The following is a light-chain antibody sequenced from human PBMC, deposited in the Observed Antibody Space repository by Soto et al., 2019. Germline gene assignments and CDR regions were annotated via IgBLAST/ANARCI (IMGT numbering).Light chain of an antibody. CDR3: SSYTSNSNWV. Sequence: QSALTQPASVSGSPGQSLTISCAGTSSDVGGYNYVSWYQQHPGKAPKLMIYEVSNRPSGVSNRFSGSKSANTASLTISGLQAEDEADYYCSSYTSNSNWVFGGGTQLTVL. V-gene: IGLV2-14*01. J-gene: IGLJ2*01. CDR2: EVS. CDR1: SSDVGGYNY.